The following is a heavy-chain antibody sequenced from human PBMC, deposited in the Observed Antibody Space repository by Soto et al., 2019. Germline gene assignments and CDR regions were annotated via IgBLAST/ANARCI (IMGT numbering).Heavy chain of an antibody. CDR1: GFAFSRYA. J-gene: IGHJ4*02. CDR2: VSYDGRQT. Sequence: GGSLRLSCAASGFAFSRYAFHWVRQAPGKGLEWMALVSYDGRQTSYIDSVKGRFTISRDNSKNTLYLQMNTLGAEDTAVYYCARDGIGGTVFRGYLDYWGRGTVVTVSS. V-gene: IGHV3-30*03. CDR3: ARDGIGGTVFRGYLDY. D-gene: IGHD1-7*01.